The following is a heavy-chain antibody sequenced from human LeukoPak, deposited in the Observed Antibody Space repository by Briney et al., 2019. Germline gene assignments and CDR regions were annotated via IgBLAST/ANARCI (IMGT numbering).Heavy chain of an antibody. CDR3: AKGSPAILYYCMDV. Sequence: GGSLRLSCAASGFSFSNYVMTWVRQAPGKGLERVSAIIGTGAGTYYADSVKGRFTISRDNSKNTLYLQMNSLRAEDTAVYYCAKGSPAILYYCMDVWGKGTTVTVSS. J-gene: IGHJ6*03. CDR2: IIGTGAGT. CDR1: GFSFSNYV. V-gene: IGHV3-23*01. D-gene: IGHD2-21*01.